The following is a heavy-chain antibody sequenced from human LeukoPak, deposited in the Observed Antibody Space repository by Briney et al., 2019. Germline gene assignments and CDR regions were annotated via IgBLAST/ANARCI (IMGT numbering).Heavy chain of an antibody. V-gene: IGHV7-4-1*02. D-gene: IGHD3-9*01. CDR2: INTNTGNP. CDR1: GYTFTSYA. J-gene: IGHJ4*02. CDR3: ARGIGGGYDILTGPFDY. Sequence: ASVKVSCKASGYTFTSYAMNWVRQAPGQGLEWMGWINTNTGNPTYAQGFTGRFVFSLDTSISTAYLQISSLKAEDTAVYYCARGIGGGYDILTGPFDYWGQGTLVTVSS.